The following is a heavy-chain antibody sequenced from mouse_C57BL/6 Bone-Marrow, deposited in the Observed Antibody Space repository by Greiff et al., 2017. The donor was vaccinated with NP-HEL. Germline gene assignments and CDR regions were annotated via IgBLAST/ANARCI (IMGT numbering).Heavy chain of an antibody. V-gene: IGHV1-81*01. Sequence: VQLQQSGPELVKPGASVKLSCKASGYTFTSYGISWVKQRTGQGLEWIGEIYPRSGNTYYNEKFKGKATLTADKSSSTAYMELRSLTSEDSAVYFCARSLSYYYEDWGQGTTLTVSS. J-gene: IGHJ2*01. CDR2: IYPRSGNT. CDR3: ARSLSYYYED. CDR1: GYTFTSYG. D-gene: IGHD1-1*01.